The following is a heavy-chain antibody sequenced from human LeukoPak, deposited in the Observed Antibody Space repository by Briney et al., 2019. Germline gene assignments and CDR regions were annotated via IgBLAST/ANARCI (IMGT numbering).Heavy chain of an antibody. CDR2: IYYSGST. Sequence: SETLSLTCTVSGGSISSYYWSWIRQPPGKGLEWIGYIYYSGSTNYNPSLKSRVTISVDTSKNQFSLKLSSVTAADTAVYYCARDGGDTIFGVDAWGQGTLVTVSS. V-gene: IGHV4-59*01. CDR1: GGSISSYY. D-gene: IGHD3-3*01. CDR3: ARDGGDTIFGVDA. J-gene: IGHJ4*02.